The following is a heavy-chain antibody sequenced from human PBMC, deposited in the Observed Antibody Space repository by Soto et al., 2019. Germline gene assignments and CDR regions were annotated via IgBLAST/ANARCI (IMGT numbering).Heavy chain of an antibody. CDR1: GYTFANYG. Sequence: VASVKVSCKTSGYTFANYGINWVRQAPGQGLEWMGWINTDTGNTVYAQTFQGRVTMTTDTSTSTVFMDLRSLRTDDTAVYYCAGDLMYTSSPDSWFDPWGQGTLVTVSS. CDR2: INTDTGNT. V-gene: IGHV1-18*01. CDR3: AGDLMYTSSPDSWFDP. J-gene: IGHJ5*02. D-gene: IGHD6-6*01.